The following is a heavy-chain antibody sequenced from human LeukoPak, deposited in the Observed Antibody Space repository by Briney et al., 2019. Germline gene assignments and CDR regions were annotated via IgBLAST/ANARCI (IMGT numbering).Heavy chain of an antibody. J-gene: IGHJ4*02. CDR2: INAGNGNT. D-gene: IGHD6-19*01. CDR3: ARVSIAVAGTLDY. V-gene: IGHV1-3*01. CDR1: GYTFTSYA. Sequence: AAVTVSCKASGYTFTSYAMHWVRQAPGQRLEWMGWINAGNGNTKYSQKFQGRVTITRDTSASTAYMELSSLRSEDTAVYYCARVSIAVAGTLDYWGQGTLVTVSS.